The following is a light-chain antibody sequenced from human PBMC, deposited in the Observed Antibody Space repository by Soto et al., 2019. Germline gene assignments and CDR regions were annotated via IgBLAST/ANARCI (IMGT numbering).Light chain of an antibody. J-gene: IGKJ4*01. V-gene: IGKV4-1*01. CDR2: RAS. Sequence: DIVMTQSPDSLAVSLGERATINCKSRQSLLCTSNNKYCLSWFQQKPGQPPKLLIYRASTRESGVPDRFSGSGSGTDFTLTISSLQAEDVAVYYCQQYSDSPLTFGGGTKVEI. CDR3: QQYSDSPLT. CDR1: QSLLCTSNNKYC.